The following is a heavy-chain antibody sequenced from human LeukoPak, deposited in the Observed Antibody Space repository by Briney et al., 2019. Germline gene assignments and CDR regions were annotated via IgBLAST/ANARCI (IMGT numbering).Heavy chain of an antibody. Sequence: PGGSLRLSCAASGFTFSSYAMHWVRQAPGKGLEWVAVISYDGSNKYYADSVKGRFTISRDNSKTTLYLQMDSLRAEDTAIYYCAKSQGGVVTATVDFWGQGTLVTVSS. J-gene: IGHJ4*02. CDR2: ISYDGSNK. CDR3: AKSQGGVVTATVDF. D-gene: IGHD2-21*02. CDR1: GFTFSSYA. V-gene: IGHV3-30*07.